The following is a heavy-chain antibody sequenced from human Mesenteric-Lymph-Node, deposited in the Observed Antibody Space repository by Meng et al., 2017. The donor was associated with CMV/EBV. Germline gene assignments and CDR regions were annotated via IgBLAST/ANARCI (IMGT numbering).Heavy chain of an antibody. CDR1: GFHFSSYE. J-gene: IGHJ4*02. CDR3: ARSLGYCSGGSCFPYDC. D-gene: IGHD2-15*01. Sequence: GESLKISCVASGFHFSSYEMNWVRQAPGKGLEWVANIKQDESEKYYVDSVKGRFTISRDNAKNSLYLQMNSLRAEDTAVYYCARSLGYCSGGSCFPYDCWGRGTMVTVSS. V-gene: IGHV3-7*01. CDR2: IKQDESEK.